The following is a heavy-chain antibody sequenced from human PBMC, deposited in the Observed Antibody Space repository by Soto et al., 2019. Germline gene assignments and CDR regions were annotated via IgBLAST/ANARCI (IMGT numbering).Heavy chain of an antibody. CDR1: GGSISSGGYY. CDR3: ARGSNIRCDWFDP. Sequence: SETLSLTCTVSGGSISSGGYYWSWIRQHPGKGLEWIGYIYSSGSTNYNPSLKSRVTISVDTSKNQFSLKLSSVTAADTAVYYCARGSNIRCDWFDPWGQGTLVTVSS. V-gene: IGHV4-31*03. D-gene: IGHD4-17*01. CDR2: IYSSGST. J-gene: IGHJ5*02.